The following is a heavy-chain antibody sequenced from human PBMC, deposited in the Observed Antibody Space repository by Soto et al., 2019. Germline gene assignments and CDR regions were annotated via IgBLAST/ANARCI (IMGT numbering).Heavy chain of an antibody. D-gene: IGHD4-17*01. V-gene: IGHV4-59*08. J-gene: IGHJ3*02. CDR2: IYYSGST. CDR1: GGSISSYY. Sequence: SETLSLTCTVSGGSISSYYWSWIRQPPGKGLEWIGYIYYSGSTNYNPSLKSRVTISVDTSKNQFSLKLSSVTAADTAVYYCARQYGDSDAFDIWGQGTMVTVSS. CDR3: ARQYGDSDAFDI.